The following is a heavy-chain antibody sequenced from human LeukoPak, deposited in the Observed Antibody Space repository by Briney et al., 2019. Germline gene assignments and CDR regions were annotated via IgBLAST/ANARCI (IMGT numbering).Heavy chain of an antibody. D-gene: IGHD6-13*01. CDR1: GFTFSSYW. CDR2: INSDGSTT. J-gene: IGHJ6*03. CDR3: ARDGAAAGSDYYYYMDV. Sequence: GGSLRLSCAASGFTFSSYWMHWVRQAPGKGLVWVSRINSDGSTTSYADSVRGRFTISRDNAKNTMYLQMNSLRAEDTAMYYCARDGAAAGSDYYYYMDVWGRGTTVTVSS. V-gene: IGHV3-74*01.